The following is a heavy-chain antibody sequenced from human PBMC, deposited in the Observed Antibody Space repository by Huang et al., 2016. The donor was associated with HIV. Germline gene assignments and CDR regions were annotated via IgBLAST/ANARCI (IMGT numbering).Heavy chain of an antibody. CDR1: GVSISSYW. CDR3: ARDPRIQSWLNFFDY. Sequence: EVQLVESGGGLVQPGGSLRLSCAVFGVSISSYWMQWVRQAPGKGLVWASRINSDGSRTSYADSVKGRFTISRDNAKNTLYLQMNSLRAEDTAVYYCARDPRIQSWLNFFDYWGQGTLVSVSS. V-gene: IGHV3-74*01. CDR2: INSDGSRT. J-gene: IGHJ4*02. D-gene: IGHD3-22*01.